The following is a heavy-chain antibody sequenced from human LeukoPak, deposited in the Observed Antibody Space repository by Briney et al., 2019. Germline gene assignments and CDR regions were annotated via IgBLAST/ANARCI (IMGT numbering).Heavy chain of an antibody. CDR3: ARDYGGDSGWFDP. CDR1: GYTFTNYD. D-gene: IGHD4-23*01. Sequence: ASVKVSCKASGYTFTNYDLNWVRQATGQGLEWLGWMKPNSGETGYAQKFQGRVTLTRDTSISTAYMELSGLKFEDTAVYYCARDYGGDSGWFDPWGQGTLVTVSS. J-gene: IGHJ5*02. CDR2: MKPNSGET. V-gene: IGHV1-8*01.